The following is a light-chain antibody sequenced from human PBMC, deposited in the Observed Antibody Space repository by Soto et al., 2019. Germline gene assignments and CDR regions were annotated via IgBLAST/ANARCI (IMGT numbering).Light chain of an antibody. CDR1: QSVSNK. J-gene: IGKJ1*01. Sequence: EIVMTQSPATLSVSPGERATLSCRASQSVSNKLAWYQQKPGQAPRLLLYGASTRATGIPARFSGSGSGTEFTLTNSSLQSEDFEVYYCQQYNNWPPWTFGQGTKVEIK. V-gene: IGKV3-15*01. CDR3: QQYNNWPPWT. CDR2: GAS.